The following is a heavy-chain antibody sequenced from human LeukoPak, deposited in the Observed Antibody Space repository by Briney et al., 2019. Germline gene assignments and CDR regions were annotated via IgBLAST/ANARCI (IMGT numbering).Heavy chain of an antibody. CDR3: AKDTALGYCTNGVCYTGVY. Sequence: GRSLRLSCAASGFTFDDYAMHWVRQAPGKGLEWVSGISWNSGSIGYADSVKGRFTISRDNAKNSLYLQMNSLRAEDTALYYCAKDTALGYCTNGVCYTGVYWGQGTLSPPPQ. CDR1: GFTFDDYA. J-gene: IGHJ4*02. D-gene: IGHD2-8*01. V-gene: IGHV3-9*01. CDR2: ISWNSGSI.